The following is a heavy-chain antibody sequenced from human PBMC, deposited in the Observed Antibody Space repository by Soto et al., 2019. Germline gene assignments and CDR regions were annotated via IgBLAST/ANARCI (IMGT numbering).Heavy chain of an antibody. Sequence: EVQLVESGGGLVQPGGSLRLSCAASGFTFSSYWMSWVRQAPGKGLEWVANIKQDGSEKYYVDSVKGRFTIPRDNAKNSLYLQMNSLRAEDTAVYYCARLDYGDFMRGAFDIWGQGTMVTVSS. CDR3: ARLDYGDFMRGAFDI. J-gene: IGHJ3*02. CDR1: GFTFSSYW. V-gene: IGHV3-7*01. CDR2: IKQDGSEK. D-gene: IGHD4-17*01.